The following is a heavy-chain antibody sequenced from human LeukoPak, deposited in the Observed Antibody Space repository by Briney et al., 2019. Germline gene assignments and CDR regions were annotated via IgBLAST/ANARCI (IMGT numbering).Heavy chain of an antibody. V-gene: IGHV4-34*01. J-gene: IGHJ4*02. D-gene: IGHD6-19*01. CDR3: ARDSARVQWLDPDY. Sequence: PSETLSLTSAVYGGSFSGYYWSWIRQPPGKGLEWIGEINHSGSTNYNPSLKGRVTMSVDTSKNQFSLKLSSVTAADTAVYYCARDSARVQWLDPDYWGQGTLVTVSS. CDR1: GGSFSGYY. CDR2: INHSGST.